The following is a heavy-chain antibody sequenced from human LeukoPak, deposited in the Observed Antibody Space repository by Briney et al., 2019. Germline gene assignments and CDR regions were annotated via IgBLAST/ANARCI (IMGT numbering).Heavy chain of an antibody. D-gene: IGHD1-20*01. CDR3: ATIHRYNWNDQGAFDI. CDR1: GYIFISYA. CDR2: INVGNGNT. V-gene: IGHV1-3*01. Sequence: GASVKVSCKASGYIFISYAMHWVRQDPGQRPEWMGWINVGNGNTDYSQKFQGRVTISRDTSASTAYMELSSLRSEDTAVYYCATIHRYNWNDQGAFDIWGQGTMVTVSS. J-gene: IGHJ3*02.